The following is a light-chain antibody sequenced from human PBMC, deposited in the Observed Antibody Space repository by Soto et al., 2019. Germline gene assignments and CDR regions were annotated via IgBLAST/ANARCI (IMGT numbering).Light chain of an antibody. Sequence: EIVLTQSPATLSLSPGERATLSCRASQSVSSYLAWYQQKPGQAPRLLIYDASNRATGIPARFSGSGSGSDVTLTINRLEPEDFAVYYCQRYDTSPRTFGKGTKVDIK. V-gene: IGKV3-11*01. J-gene: IGKJ1*01. CDR2: DAS. CDR1: QSVSSY. CDR3: QRYDTSPRT.